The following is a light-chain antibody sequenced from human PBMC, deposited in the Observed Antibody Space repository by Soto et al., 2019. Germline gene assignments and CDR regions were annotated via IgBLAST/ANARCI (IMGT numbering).Light chain of an antibody. CDR3: HQRSSWPLT. J-gene: IGKJ4*01. CDR2: GAS. V-gene: IGKV3-11*01. CDR1: QSVSSR. Sequence: EIVLTQSPGTLSLSPGERATHSCRASQSVSSRLAWYQQKPGQAPRLLIYGASTRATGIPARFSGSGSGTEFTLTISNLEPEDFAVYYCHQRSSWPLTFGGGTKVDIK.